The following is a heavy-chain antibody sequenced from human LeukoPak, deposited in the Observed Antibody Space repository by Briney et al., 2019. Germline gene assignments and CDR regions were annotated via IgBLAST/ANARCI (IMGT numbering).Heavy chain of an antibody. CDR3: ARAQYSSGWLYYFDY. CDR1: GLAFSNYW. J-gene: IGHJ4*02. D-gene: IGHD6-19*01. Sequence: GGSLRLSCAVSGLAFSNYWMSWVRQAPGKGLEWVANIKQDGSETYYVGSVKGRFTISRDNAKNSLYLQMNSLRAEDTAVYYCARAQYSSGWLYYFDYWGQGTLVTVSS. CDR2: IKQDGSET. V-gene: IGHV3-7*01.